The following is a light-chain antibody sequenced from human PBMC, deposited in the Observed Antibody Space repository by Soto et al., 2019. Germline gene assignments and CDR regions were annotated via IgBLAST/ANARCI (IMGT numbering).Light chain of an antibody. Sequence: DIQMTQSPSSLSASVVYRVTITCRASQSISSYLNWYQQKPGKAPKLLIYAASSLQSGVPSRFSGSGSGTDFTLTISSLQPEDFATYYCQQSYSTPTFGQGTKVDI. V-gene: IGKV1-39*01. J-gene: IGKJ1*01. CDR1: QSISSY. CDR3: QQSYSTPT. CDR2: AAS.